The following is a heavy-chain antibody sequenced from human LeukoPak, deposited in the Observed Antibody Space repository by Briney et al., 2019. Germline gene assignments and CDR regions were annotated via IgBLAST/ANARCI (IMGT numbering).Heavy chain of an antibody. J-gene: IGHJ4*02. Sequence: SVKVSCKASGYTFTGYYMHWVRQAPGQGLEWMGGIIPIFGTANYAQKFQGRVTITTDESTSTAYMELSSLRSEDTAVYYCARGAFDTAMVDYWGQGTLVTVSS. V-gene: IGHV1-69*05. D-gene: IGHD5-18*01. CDR1: GYTFTGYY. CDR2: IIPIFGTA. CDR3: ARGAFDTAMVDY.